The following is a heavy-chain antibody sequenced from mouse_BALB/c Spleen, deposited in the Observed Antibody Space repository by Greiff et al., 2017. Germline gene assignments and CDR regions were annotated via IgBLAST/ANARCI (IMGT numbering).Heavy chain of an antibody. V-gene: IGHV14-3*02. J-gene: IGHJ4*01. CDR2: IDPANGNT. D-gene: IGHD1-1*01. CDR1: GFNIKDTY. CDR3: ARLPGDYAMDY. Sequence: EVQRVESGAELVKPGASVKLSCTASGFNIKDTYMHWVKQRPEQGLEWIGRIDPANGNTKYDPKFQGKATITADTSSNTAYLQLSSLTSEDTAVYYCARLPGDYAMDYWGQGTSVTVSS.